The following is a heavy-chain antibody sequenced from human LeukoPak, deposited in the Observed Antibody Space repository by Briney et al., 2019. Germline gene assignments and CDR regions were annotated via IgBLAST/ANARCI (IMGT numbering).Heavy chain of an antibody. D-gene: IGHD6-6*01. CDR1: GGSISSDY. CDR3: ARDMDSSGKYYYYMDV. J-gene: IGHJ6*03. CDR2: IYYSGST. V-gene: IGHV4-59*01. Sequence: PSETLSLTCSVSGGSISSDYWGWIRQPPGKGLEWIGYIYYSGSTNYNPSLKSRVTISVDASKSRFSLKLSSVTAADTAVYYCARDMDSSGKYYYYMDVWGKGTTVTVSS.